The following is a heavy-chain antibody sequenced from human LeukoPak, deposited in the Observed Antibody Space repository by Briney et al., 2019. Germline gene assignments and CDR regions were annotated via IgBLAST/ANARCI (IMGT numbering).Heavy chain of an antibody. Sequence: PGRSLRLSCAASGFTFSSFPMHWVRQAPGKGLEWVAVISYDGSKKYYADSVKGRISISRDNFKNTLSLQMNNLRVGDTAVYYCARTPEVTGNYYFYYMDVWGKGTTVTVSS. J-gene: IGHJ6*03. CDR2: ISYDGSKK. CDR3: ARTPEVTGNYYFYYMDV. D-gene: IGHD4-23*01. V-gene: IGHV3-30*04. CDR1: GFTFSSFP.